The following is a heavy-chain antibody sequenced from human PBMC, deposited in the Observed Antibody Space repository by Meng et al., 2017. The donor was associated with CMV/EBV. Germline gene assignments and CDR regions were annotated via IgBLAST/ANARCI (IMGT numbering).Heavy chain of an antibody. CDR1: GDSVSSNSAT. CDR3: ARVRCSTTSCYYEYYYGMDV. CDR2: TYYRSKWYI. V-gene: IGHV6-1*01. D-gene: IGHD2-2*01. J-gene: IGHJ6*02. Sequence: SCAISGDSVSSNSATWSWIRQSPSRGLEWLGRTYYRSKWYIDYAVSVKSRIDINPDTSKNQFSLQLNAVTPEDTAVYYCARVRCSTTSCYYEYYYGMDVWGQGTTVTVS.